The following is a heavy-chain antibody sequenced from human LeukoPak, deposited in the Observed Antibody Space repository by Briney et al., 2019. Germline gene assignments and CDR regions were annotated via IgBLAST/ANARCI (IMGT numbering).Heavy chain of an antibody. D-gene: IGHD3-22*01. Sequence: SETLSLTCAVYGGSFSGYHWTWIRQSPGKGLEWIGDINPSGSTYYNPSLKSRLTISVDTSKNQFSLKLRSVTAADTAVYYCARGRHDITMIVVVMASVSYYLDVWGKGTTVTVS. CDR2: INPSGST. J-gene: IGHJ6*03. V-gene: IGHV4-34*01. CDR1: GGSFSGYH. CDR3: ARGRHDITMIVVVMASVSYYLDV.